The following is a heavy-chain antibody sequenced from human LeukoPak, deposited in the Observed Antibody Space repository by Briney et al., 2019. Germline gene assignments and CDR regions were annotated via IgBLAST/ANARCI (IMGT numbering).Heavy chain of an antibody. CDR2: INHSGST. J-gene: IGHJ2*01. CDR3: ARGWGRRRYFDL. Sequence: SETLSLTCAVYGGSSSGSYWGWIGHPQGKGLGWIGEINHSGSTNYNPSLKSRVTISVHTSNNQFSLKLSSVTAADTAVYYCARGWGRRRYFDLWGRGTLVAVSS. D-gene: IGHD7-27*01. CDR1: GGSSSGSY. V-gene: IGHV4-34*01.